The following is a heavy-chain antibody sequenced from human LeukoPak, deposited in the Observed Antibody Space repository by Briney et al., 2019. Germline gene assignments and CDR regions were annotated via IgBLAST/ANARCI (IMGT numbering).Heavy chain of an antibody. Sequence: GGSLRLSCAASGFTVSSNYGMSWVRQAPGEGLEWVSAISGSGGSTYYADSVKGRFTISRDNSKNTLYLQMNSLRAEDTAVYYCAKDRSWLSFLDYWGQGTLVTVSS. V-gene: IGHV3-23*01. CDR2: ISGSGGST. CDR3: AKDRSWLSFLDY. D-gene: IGHD3-22*01. CDR1: GFTVSSNYG. J-gene: IGHJ4*02.